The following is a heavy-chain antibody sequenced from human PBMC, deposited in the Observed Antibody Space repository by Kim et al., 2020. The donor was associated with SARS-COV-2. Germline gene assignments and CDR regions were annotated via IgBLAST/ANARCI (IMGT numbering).Heavy chain of an antibody. CDR2: SGST. V-gene: IGHV4-59*01. J-gene: IGHJ4*02. Sequence: SGSTNYNPSLKSRVTISVDTSKNQFSLKLSSVTAADTAVYYCASIAARDYWGQGTLVTVSS. CDR3: ASIAARDY. D-gene: IGHD6-6*01.